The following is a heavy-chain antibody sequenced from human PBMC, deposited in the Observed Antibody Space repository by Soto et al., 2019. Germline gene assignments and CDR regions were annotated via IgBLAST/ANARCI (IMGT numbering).Heavy chain of an antibody. Sequence: QVRLQESGPGLVQTSGNLSLTCDVSGDSISSIIWWNWVSQPPGKGLQWIGEVYQTGTTNYNPSLKSRVTISVDKSKNHFSLNVTSVTAADTAVYYCARSSGFFAISSLATWGQGALDTVSS. CDR3: ARSSGFFAISSLAT. V-gene: IGHV4-4*02. J-gene: IGHJ5*01. CDR2: VYQTGTT. D-gene: IGHD2-2*02. CDR1: GDSISSIIW.